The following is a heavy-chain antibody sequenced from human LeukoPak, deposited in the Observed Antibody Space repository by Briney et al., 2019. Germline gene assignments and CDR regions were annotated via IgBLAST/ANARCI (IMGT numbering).Heavy chain of an antibody. CDR1: GYTFTSYY. V-gene: IGHV1-46*01. Sequence: GASVKVSCKASGYTFTSYYMHWVRQAPGQGLEWMGIINPSGGSTSYAQKFQGRVTMTRDTSTSTVYMELNSLISEDTAVYYCARAPFYGGNFRLFQHWGQGTLVTVFS. D-gene: IGHD4-23*01. CDR2: INPSGGST. CDR3: ARAPFYGGNFRLFQH. J-gene: IGHJ1*01.